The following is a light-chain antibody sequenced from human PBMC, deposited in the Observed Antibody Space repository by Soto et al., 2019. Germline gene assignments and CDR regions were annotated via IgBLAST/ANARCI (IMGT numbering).Light chain of an antibody. Sequence: VLTQPPSVSAAPGQRVTISCTGSSSNIGAGYEAHWYQQVPGTAPKLLIYENNNRPSGVPDRFSGSKSGTSASLAITGLQAEDEAEYYCQSYDSSLSGYVFGTGTKLTVL. V-gene: IGLV1-40*01. CDR2: ENN. CDR3: QSYDSSLSGYV. CDR1: SSNIGAGYE. J-gene: IGLJ1*01.